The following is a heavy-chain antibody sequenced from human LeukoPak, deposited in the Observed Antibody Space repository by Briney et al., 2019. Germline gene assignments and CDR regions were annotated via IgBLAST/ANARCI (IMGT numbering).Heavy chain of an antibody. Sequence: SYISSSGSIIYYADSVKGRFTISRDNAKNSLYLQMNSLRAEDTAVYYCARGEGTGTTPSDYWGQGTLVTVSS. V-gene: IGHV3-11*01. D-gene: IGHD1-7*01. CDR3: ARGEGTGTTPSDY. CDR2: ISSSGSII. J-gene: IGHJ4*02.